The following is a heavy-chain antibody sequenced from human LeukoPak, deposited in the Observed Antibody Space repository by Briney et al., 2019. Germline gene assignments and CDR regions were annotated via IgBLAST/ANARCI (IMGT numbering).Heavy chain of an antibody. CDR2: LYNTGNT. D-gene: IGHD6-13*01. Sequence: PGGSLRLSCAASGLTVNSNYLSWVRQAPGKGLEWVSTLYNTGNTYYANSVKGRFSISRDNSKNTLFLQMNSLRAEDTVVYYCARLTADGRLYFVDWGPGTLVTVSS. CDR1: GLTVNSNY. J-gene: IGHJ4*02. V-gene: IGHV3-53*01. CDR3: ARLTADGRLYFVD.